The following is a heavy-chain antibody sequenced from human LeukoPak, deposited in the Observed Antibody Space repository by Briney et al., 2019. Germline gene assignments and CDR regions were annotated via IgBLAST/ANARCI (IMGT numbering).Heavy chain of an antibody. CDR3: ARGAMVRGVTGMDV. CDR1: GYTFTSYG. Sequence: ASVKVSCKASGYTFTSYGISWLRQAPGQGLEWMGWISAYNGNTNYAQKLQGRATMTTDTSTSTAYMELKSMRSDDTAVYYCARGAMVRGVTGMDVWGKGTTVTVSS. CDR2: ISAYNGNT. J-gene: IGHJ6*04. D-gene: IGHD3-10*01. V-gene: IGHV1-18*04.